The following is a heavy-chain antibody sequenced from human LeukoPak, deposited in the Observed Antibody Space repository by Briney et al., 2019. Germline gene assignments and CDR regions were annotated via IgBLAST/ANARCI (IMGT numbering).Heavy chain of an antibody. CDR2: ISSSGSTI. Sequence: GGSLRLSCAASGLTFSSYEMNWVRQAPGKGLEWISYISSSGSTIYYADSVKGRFTISRDNAKNSLYLQMNSLRAEDTAVYYCAVLFSSGWYGGFDAFDIWGQGTMVTVSS. D-gene: IGHD6-19*01. V-gene: IGHV3-48*03. J-gene: IGHJ3*02. CDR3: AVLFSSGWYGGFDAFDI. CDR1: GLTFSSYE.